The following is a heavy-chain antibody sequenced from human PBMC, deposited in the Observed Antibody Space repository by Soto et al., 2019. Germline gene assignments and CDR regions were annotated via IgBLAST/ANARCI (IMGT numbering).Heavy chain of an antibody. D-gene: IGHD6-19*01. CDR1: GYTFTSYG. CDR3: ARDGIAVAGQGYYYYGMDV. V-gene: IGHV1-18*01. Sequence: ASVKVSCKASGYTFTSYGISWVLQAPGQGLEWMGWISAYNGNTNYAQKLQGRVTMTTDTSTSTAYMELRSLRSDDTAVYYCARDGIAVAGQGYYYYGMDVWGQGTTVTLSS. CDR2: ISAYNGNT. J-gene: IGHJ6*02.